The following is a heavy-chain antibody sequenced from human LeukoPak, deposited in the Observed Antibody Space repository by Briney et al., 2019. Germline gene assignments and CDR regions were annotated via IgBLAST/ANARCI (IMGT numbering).Heavy chain of an antibody. D-gene: IGHD3-9*01. CDR2: ISQNGDS. J-gene: IGHJ4*02. V-gene: IGHV4-34*01. Sequence: SETLSLTCGVSGGSLSFYYWSWIRQSPGKGLEWIAEISQNGDSNYNTSLKSRVTISLDKSKNQVSLKLNSVTAADTAVYYCARALGAFDIWGQGTLVTVSS. CDR3: ARALGAFDI. CDR1: GGSLSFYY.